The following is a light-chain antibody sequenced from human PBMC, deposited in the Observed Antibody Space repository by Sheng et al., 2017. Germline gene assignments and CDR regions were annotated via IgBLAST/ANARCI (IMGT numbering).Light chain of an antibody. Sequence: IVLTQSPGTLSLSPGERATLSCRASQSVGGRYVAWYQQKPGQAPRLLIYDASNRATGIPARFSGSGSGTDFTLTISSLEPEDFAVYYCQQRSNWPVTFGPGTKVDIK. CDR3: QQRSNWPVT. CDR1: QSVGGRY. V-gene: IGKV3D-20*02. J-gene: IGKJ3*01. CDR2: DAS.